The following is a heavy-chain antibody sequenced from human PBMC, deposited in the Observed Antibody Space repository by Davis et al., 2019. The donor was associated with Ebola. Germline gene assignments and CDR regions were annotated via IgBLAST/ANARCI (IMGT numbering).Heavy chain of an antibody. CDR3: ARDTPGTFDY. Sequence: PGGSLRLSCVASGFTFSSYAMSWVRQTPGKGLEWVSGISGSGASTYSADSVKGRFTISRDNSKNTLHLQMSSLRADDTAVYYCARDTPGTFDYWGQGTLVIVSS. V-gene: IGHV3-23*01. D-gene: IGHD2-15*01. CDR1: GFTFSSYA. J-gene: IGHJ4*02. CDR2: ISGSGAST.